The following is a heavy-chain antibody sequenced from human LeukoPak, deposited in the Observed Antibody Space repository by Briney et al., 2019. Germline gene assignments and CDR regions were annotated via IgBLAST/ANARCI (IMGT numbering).Heavy chain of an antibody. Sequence: SETLSLTCTVSGGSISSNSYYWGWIRQPPGKGLEWIVTIYYSGSTYYNPSLKSRVTISVDTSKNQFSLKLSSVTAADTAVYYCATHSSTYYWFDYWGQGTLVTVSS. V-gene: IGHV4-39*01. CDR3: ATHSSTYYWFDY. CDR1: GGSISSNSYY. CDR2: IYYSGST. J-gene: IGHJ4*02. D-gene: IGHD3-22*01.